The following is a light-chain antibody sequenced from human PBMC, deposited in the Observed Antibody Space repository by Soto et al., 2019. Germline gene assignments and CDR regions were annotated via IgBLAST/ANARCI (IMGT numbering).Light chain of an antibody. J-gene: IGKJ1*01. Sequence: DIQMTQSPSSLSASVGDRVTITCRASQGIRDALGWYQQKPGKAPKRLIYAASSLQSGVPSRFSGSGSGTGFTLTINSLQPEDFATYYCLQHNSYPQSFGQGTKVEIK. CDR2: AAS. V-gene: IGKV1-17*01. CDR3: LQHNSYPQS. CDR1: QGIRDA.